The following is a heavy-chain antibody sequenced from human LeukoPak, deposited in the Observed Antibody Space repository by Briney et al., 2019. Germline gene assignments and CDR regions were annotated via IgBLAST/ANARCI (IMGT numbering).Heavy chain of an antibody. D-gene: IGHD3-3*01. V-gene: IGHV3-48*03. CDR1: GFTFSSYE. Sequence: GGSLSLSCAASGFTFSSYEMNWVRQAPGKGLEWVSYISSSGSTIYYADSVKGRFTISRDNAKNSLYLQMNSLRAEDTAVYYCARALPQYYDFWSGYYTGPYYYGMDVWGQGTTVTVSS. CDR2: ISSSGSTI. J-gene: IGHJ6*02. CDR3: ARALPQYYDFWSGYYTGPYYYGMDV.